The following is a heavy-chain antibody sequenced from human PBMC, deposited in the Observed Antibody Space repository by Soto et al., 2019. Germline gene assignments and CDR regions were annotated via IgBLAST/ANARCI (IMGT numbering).Heavy chain of an antibody. Sequence: PSETLSLTCTVSGDSINKYYWNWIRQSPGTGLEWIGYIYYSGSTYYNPSLKSRVTISVDTSKNHFSLKLSSVTAADTAVYYCARHLGEGYFDYWGQGTLVTVSS. CDR1: GDSINKYY. CDR3: ARHLGEGYFDY. CDR2: IYYSGST. V-gene: IGHV4-59*08. J-gene: IGHJ4*02.